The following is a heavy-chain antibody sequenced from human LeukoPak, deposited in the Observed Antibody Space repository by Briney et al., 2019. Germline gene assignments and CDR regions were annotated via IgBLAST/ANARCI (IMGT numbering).Heavy chain of an antibody. Sequence: GRSLRLSCAASGFTFNSYGMHWVRQAPGKGLEWVAVISYDGSNKYYADSVKGRFTISRDNSKNTLYLQMNSLRAEDTAVYYCAKDGPSTSNYGMDVWGKGTTVTVSS. V-gene: IGHV3-30*18. CDR3: AKDGPSTSNYGMDV. CDR1: GFTFNSYG. J-gene: IGHJ6*04. D-gene: IGHD2-2*01. CDR2: ISYDGSNK.